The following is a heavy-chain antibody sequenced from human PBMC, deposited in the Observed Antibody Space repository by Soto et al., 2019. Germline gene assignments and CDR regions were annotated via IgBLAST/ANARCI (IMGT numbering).Heavy chain of an antibody. CDR1: GGSISSYY. CDR2: IYYSGST. D-gene: IGHD4-4*01. Sequence: SETLSLTCTVSGGSISSYYWSWIRQPPGKGLEWIGYIYYSGSTNYKPSLKSRVTISVDTSKNQFSLKLSSVTAADTAVYYCARGMTTVTTTDYYYYYMDVWGKGTTVTVSS. J-gene: IGHJ6*03. V-gene: IGHV4-59*01. CDR3: ARGMTTVTTTDYYYYYMDV.